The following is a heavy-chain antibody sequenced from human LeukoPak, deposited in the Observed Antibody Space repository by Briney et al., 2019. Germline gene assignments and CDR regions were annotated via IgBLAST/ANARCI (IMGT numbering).Heavy chain of an antibody. CDR3: ARLSSLANIAARGRTWFDT. Sequence: SETLSLTCTVSGGSIISSIFYWGWIRHPPGKGLGWIGSLYYSGSTYYNPSLKSRVTISVDTSKNQFSLKLSSVTAADTAVYYCARLSSLANIAARGRTWFDTWGQGSLVTVSS. V-gene: IGHV4-39*07. CDR2: LYYSGST. D-gene: IGHD6-6*01. J-gene: IGHJ5*02. CDR1: GGSIISSIFY.